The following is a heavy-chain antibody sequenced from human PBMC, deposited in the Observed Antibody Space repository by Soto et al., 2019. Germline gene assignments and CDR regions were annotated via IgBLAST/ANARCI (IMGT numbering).Heavy chain of an antibody. CDR3: ARGGYCSSTSCHSDYYGMDV. V-gene: IGHV3-72*01. CDR2: TRNKANSYTT. Sequence: ESGGGLVQPGGSLRLSCAASGFTFSDHYMDWVRQAPGKGLEWVGRTRNKANSYTTEYAASVKGRFTISRDDSKNSLYLQMNSLKTDDTAVYYCARGGYCSSTSCHSDYYGMDVWGQGTTVTVSS. D-gene: IGHD2-2*01. CDR1: GFTFSDHY. J-gene: IGHJ6*02.